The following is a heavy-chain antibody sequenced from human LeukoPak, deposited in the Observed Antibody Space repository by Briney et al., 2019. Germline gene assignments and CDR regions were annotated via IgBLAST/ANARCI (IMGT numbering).Heavy chain of an antibody. V-gene: IGHV3-11*01. D-gene: IGHD3-10*01. CDR1: GFTFSDYY. CDR3: ARERTVVRGVITPYYYYYGMDV. J-gene: IGHJ6*02. Sequence: PGGSLRLSCAASGFTFSDYYMSWIRQAPGKGLEWVSYISSSGSTIYYACSVKGRFTISRDNAKNSLYLQMNSLRAEDTAVYYCARERTVVRGVITPYYYYYGMDVWGQGTTVTVSS. CDR2: ISSSGSTI.